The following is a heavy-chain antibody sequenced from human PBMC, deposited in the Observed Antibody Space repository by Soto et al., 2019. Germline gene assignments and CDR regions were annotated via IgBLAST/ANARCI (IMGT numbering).Heavy chain of an antibody. CDR3: AKDALAYYDFWS. D-gene: IGHD3-3*01. J-gene: IGHJ4*02. CDR2: ISNSGRST. V-gene: IGHV3-23*01. CDR1: GLTFSSYA. Sequence: GGSLRLSCAASGLTFSSYAMSWVRQAPGKGLEWVSHISNSGRSTKYADSVKGRFTISRDNSKNTLYLQMNSLRAEDTAIYYCAKDALAYYDFWSWGQGTLVTVS.